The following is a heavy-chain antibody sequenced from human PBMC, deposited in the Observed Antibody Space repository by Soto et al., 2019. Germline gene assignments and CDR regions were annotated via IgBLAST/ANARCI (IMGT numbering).Heavy chain of an antibody. CDR1: GGSISSGDYY. J-gene: IGHJ6*02. CDR3: ARVSPPYCSSTSCSQYYYYYGMDV. V-gene: IGHV4-30-4*01. CDR2: IYYSGST. Sequence: TLSLTCTVSGGSISSGDYYWSWIRQPPGKGLEWIGYIYYSGSTYYNPSLKSRVTISVDTSKNQFSLKLSSVTAADTAVYYCARVSPPYCSSTSCSQYYYYYGMDVWGQGTTVTVSS. D-gene: IGHD2-2*01.